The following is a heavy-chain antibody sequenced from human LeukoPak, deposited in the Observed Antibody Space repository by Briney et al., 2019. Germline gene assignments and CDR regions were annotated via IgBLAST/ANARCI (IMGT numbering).Heavy chain of an antibody. Sequence: GGSLRLSCAASGFTFSNYAMTWVRQAPGKGLEWVSAISGSGGSTYSADSVKGRFTISRDNSRNTLYLQMDSLRAEDTAVYYCAKGKAAAVYYFDYWGQGTLVTVSS. J-gene: IGHJ4*02. V-gene: IGHV3-23*01. D-gene: IGHD6-13*01. CDR1: GFTFSNYA. CDR3: AKGKAAAVYYFDY. CDR2: ISGSGGST.